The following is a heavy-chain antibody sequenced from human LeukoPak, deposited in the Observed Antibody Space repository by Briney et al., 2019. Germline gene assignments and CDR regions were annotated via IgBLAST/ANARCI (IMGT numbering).Heavy chain of an antibody. CDR1: GFTIDNFG. J-gene: IGHJ4*02. D-gene: IGHD6-13*01. CDR2: LEYDGTNE. V-gene: IGHV3-30*02. Sequence: GGSLRLSCTASGFTIDNFGMHWARQAPGKGLEWVAFLEYDGTNEYADSVRGRFTISRDNSKSTLSLQMNSLRPEDTAVYYCARDIAARWYYFDYWGQGTLVTVSS. CDR3: ARDIAARWYYFDY.